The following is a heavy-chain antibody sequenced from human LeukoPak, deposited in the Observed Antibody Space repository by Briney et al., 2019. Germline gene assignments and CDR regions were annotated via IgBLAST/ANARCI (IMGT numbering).Heavy chain of an antibody. D-gene: IGHD3-16*01. CDR2: IFFSGTT. CDR3: ARLGGSYGMDV. J-gene: IGHJ6*02. CDR1: GGPISRSGYY. Sequence: PSETLSLTCTVSGGPISRSGYYWGWIRQPPRKGLEWIASIFFSGTTYYTPSLKSRLTISVDTSKNQFSLQLSSVTAADTAVYYCARLGGSYGMDVWGQGTTVTVSS. V-gene: IGHV4-39*01.